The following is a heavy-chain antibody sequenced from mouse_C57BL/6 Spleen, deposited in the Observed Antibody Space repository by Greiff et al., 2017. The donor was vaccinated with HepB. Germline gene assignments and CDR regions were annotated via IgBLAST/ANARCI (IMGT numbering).Heavy chain of an antibody. J-gene: IGHJ4*01. CDR2: IDPSDSYT. CDR1: GYTFTSYW. Sequence: LVESGAELVMPGASVKLSCKASGYTFTSYWMHWVKQRPGQGLEWIGEIDPSDSYTNYNQKFKGKSTLTVDKSSSTAYMQLSSLTSEDSAVYYCAISYYYAMDYWGQGTSVTVSS. V-gene: IGHV1-69*01. CDR3: AISYYYAMDY.